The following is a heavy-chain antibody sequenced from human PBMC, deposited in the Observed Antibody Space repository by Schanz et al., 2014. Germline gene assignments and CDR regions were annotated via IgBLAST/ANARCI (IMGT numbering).Heavy chain of an antibody. D-gene: IGHD5-12*01. CDR3: AREIRGVATFDY. CDR1: GDSISNYY. J-gene: IGHJ4*02. Sequence: QVQLHESGPGLVKPSETLSLTCTVSGDSISNYYWTWIRQPPGKRLEWIGYIYYSGSTKYNPSLKSRVTMSVDTSKKQFSLRLSSVSAADTAVYYCAREIRGVATFDYWGQGTLVTVSS. CDR2: IYYSGST. V-gene: IGHV4-59*01.